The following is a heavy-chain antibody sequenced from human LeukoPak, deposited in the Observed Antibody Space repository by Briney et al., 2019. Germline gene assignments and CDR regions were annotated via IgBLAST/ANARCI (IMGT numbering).Heavy chain of an antibody. CDR3: TRDKAYSSFDY. CDR1: GFTFSSYS. CDR2: ISSSSSYI. Sequence: PGGSLRLSCAASGFTFSSYSMNWVRQAPGKGLEWVSSISSSSSYIYYADSVKGRFTISRDNADKLLYLHMKSLRAEDTAVYFCTRDKAYSSFDYWGQGTLVTVSS. J-gene: IGHJ4*02. V-gene: IGHV3-21*01. D-gene: IGHD4-11*01.